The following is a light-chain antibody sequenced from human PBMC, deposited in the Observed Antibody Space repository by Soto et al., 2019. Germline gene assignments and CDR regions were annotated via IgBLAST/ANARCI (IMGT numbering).Light chain of an antibody. CDR3: QQYESYWA. CDR2: DAY. Sequence: AIQFTQSPSSLSASVGDRVTITCRASQGVRSYLAWFQQRPGKAPKLLIYDAYSLESGVPSRLSGRRSGTEFTLTIAGLQPEDFATYYCQQYESYWAFGQGTKVDIK. CDR1: QGVRSY. V-gene: IGKV1-13*02. J-gene: IGKJ1*01.